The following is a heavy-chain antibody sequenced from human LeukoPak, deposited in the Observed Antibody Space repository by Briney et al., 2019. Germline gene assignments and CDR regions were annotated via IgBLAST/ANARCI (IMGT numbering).Heavy chain of an antibody. Sequence: SQTLSLTCTVSGGSISSGSYYWSWIRQPAGKGLEWIGRIYTSGSTNYNPSLKSRVTISVDTSKNQFSLKLSSVTAADTAVYYCARVRGSWHQGVWFDPWGQGTLVTVSS. J-gene: IGHJ5*02. CDR3: ARVRGSWHQGVWFDP. V-gene: IGHV4-61*02. CDR2: IYTSGST. CDR1: GGSISSGSYY. D-gene: IGHD6-13*01.